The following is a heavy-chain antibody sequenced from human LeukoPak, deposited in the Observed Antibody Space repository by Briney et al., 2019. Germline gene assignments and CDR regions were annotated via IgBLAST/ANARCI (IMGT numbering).Heavy chain of an antibody. CDR1: GFTFGDYA. Sequence: GGSLRLSCTASGFTFGDYAMSWVRQAPGKGLEWVGFIRSKAYGGTTEYAASVKGRFTISRDDSKSIAYLQMNSLKTEDTAVYYCTREARPPNIEVVPAAIQEYYFDYWGQGTLVTVSS. V-gene: IGHV3-49*04. CDR2: IRSKAYGGTT. D-gene: IGHD2-2*02. CDR3: TREARPPNIEVVPAAIQEYYFDY. J-gene: IGHJ4*02.